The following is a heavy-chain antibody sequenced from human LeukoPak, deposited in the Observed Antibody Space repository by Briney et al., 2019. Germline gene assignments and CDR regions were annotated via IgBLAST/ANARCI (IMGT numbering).Heavy chain of an antibody. CDR3: AELGITMIGGV. D-gene: IGHD3-10*02. CDR1: GFTFSTYS. Sequence: GGSLRLSCAASGFTFSTYSMNWVRQAPGKGLEWVSSISSRSSYIYYADSVKGRFTISRDNAKNSLYLQMNSLRAEDTAVYYCAELGITMIGGVWGKGTTVTISS. CDR2: ISSRSSYI. J-gene: IGHJ6*04. V-gene: IGHV3-21*01.